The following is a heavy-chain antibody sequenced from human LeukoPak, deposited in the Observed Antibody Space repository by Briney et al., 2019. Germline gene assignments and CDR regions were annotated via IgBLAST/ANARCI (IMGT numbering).Heavy chain of an antibody. CDR1: GGSISSSSYY. CDR2: IYYSGST. CDR3: AECSTSCSTFDY. Sequence: SETLSLTCTVSGGSISSSSYYWGWIRQPPGKGLEWIGSIYYSGSTYYNPSLKSRVTISVDTSKNQFSLKLSSVTAADTAVYYCAECSTSCSTFDYWGQGTLVTVSS. J-gene: IGHJ4*02. V-gene: IGHV4-39*07. D-gene: IGHD2-2*02.